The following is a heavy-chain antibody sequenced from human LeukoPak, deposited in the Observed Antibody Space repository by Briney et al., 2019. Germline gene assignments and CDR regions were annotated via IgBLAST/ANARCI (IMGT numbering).Heavy chain of an antibody. Sequence: SETLSLTCAVYGGSFSGYYWSWIRQPPGKGLEWIGEINHSGSTNYNPSLKSRVTISVDTSKNQFSLKLSSVTAADTAVYYCARHLRGSGSYYTRGYYFDYWGQGTLVTVSS. D-gene: IGHD3-10*01. V-gene: IGHV4-34*01. CDR1: GGSFSGYY. CDR2: INHSGST. J-gene: IGHJ4*02. CDR3: ARHLRGSGSYYTRGYYFDY.